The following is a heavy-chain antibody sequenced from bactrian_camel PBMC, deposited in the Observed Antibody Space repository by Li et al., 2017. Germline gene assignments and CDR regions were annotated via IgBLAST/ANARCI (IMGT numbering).Heavy chain of an antibody. V-gene: IGHV3S25*01. CDR3: VTEGPAGSFDGRDFGY. Sequence: VQLVESGGGSVQAGGSLTLSCAVSGYTSSDFCMDWFRQAPGKGLEWVSVIGSGGDGTYYADSLKGRFTISRDNTRTTVFLQMNNLKSEDTALYFCVTEGPAGSFDGRDFGYWGQGTQVTVS. J-gene: IGHJ6*01. CDR1: GYTSSDFC. CDR2: IGSGGDGT. D-gene: IGHD2*01.